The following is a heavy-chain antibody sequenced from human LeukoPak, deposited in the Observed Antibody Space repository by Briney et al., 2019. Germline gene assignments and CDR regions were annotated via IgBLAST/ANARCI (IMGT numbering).Heavy chain of an antibody. CDR1: GGSISSYY. V-gene: IGHV4-59*01. CDR2: IYYSGST. D-gene: IGHD4-17*01. CDR3: AREKDYGADFDY. J-gene: IGHJ4*02. Sequence: SETLSLTCTVSGGSISSYYWSWIRQPPGKGLEWIGYIYYSGSTNCNPSLKSRVTISVDTSKNQFSLKLSSVTAADTAVYYCAREKDYGADFDYWGQGTLVTVSS.